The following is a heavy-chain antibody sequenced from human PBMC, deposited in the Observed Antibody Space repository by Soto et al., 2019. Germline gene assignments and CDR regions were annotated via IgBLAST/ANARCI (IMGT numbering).Heavy chain of an antibody. CDR3: ALLSPRRFGEDDRWFDS. CDR2: IYWDDDK. D-gene: IGHD3-3*01. V-gene: IGHV2-5*02. CDR1: GCSLSTSGLG. J-gene: IGHJ5*01. Sequence: QITLKESGPTLVKPTQTLTLTFTFSGCSLSTSGLGVGWIRQPPGKALEWLALIYWDDDKRYSPSLMSRLTITKDTSKNQVVLTMTNMDPVDTATYYCALLSPRRFGEDDRWFDSWGQGTLVTVSS.